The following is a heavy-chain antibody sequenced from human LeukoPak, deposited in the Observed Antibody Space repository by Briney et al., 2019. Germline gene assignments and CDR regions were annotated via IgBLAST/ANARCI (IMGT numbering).Heavy chain of an antibody. CDR3: TKDWMPAGLYYYYYGLDV. CDR1: GITFSSYG. V-gene: IGHV3-30*18. D-gene: IGHD6-13*01. CDR2: ILFDGSNK. J-gene: IGHJ6*02. Sequence: PGRSLRLPCAASGITFSSYGMHWVRQAPGKGLEWVASILFDGSNKYYADSVKGRFTISRDNSKNTLYLQMNSLRGEDTAVYYCTKDWMPAGLYYYYYGLDVWGQGTTVTVSS.